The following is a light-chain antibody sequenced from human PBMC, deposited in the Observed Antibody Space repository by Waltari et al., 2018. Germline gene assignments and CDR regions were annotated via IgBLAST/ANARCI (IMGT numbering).Light chain of an antibody. CDR3: MQALEILFT. CDR1: QSLLHTNGYNY. Sequence: DIVMTQSPLSLPVTPGGPASISCRSSQSLLHTNGYNYLDWYLQKPGQSPQLLIYLDSNRASGVPDRFSGSGSGTNFTLKISRVEAEDVGVYYCMQALEILFTFGPGTKVDVK. V-gene: IGKV2-28*01. J-gene: IGKJ3*01. CDR2: LDS.